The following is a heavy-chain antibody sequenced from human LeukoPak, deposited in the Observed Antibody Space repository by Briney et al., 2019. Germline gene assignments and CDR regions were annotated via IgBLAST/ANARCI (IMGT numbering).Heavy chain of an antibody. V-gene: IGHV4-59*08. J-gene: IGHJ6*03. Sequence: PSETLSLTCDVSGDSISSDYWSWIRQSSEKGLEWIGFIFYSGTTTYNPSLQSRVTISVDTSKNKFYLKLTSVTAADTAVYYCARTRPQDHGTSYMDVWGKGTTVTVSS. CDR1: GDSISSDY. D-gene: IGHD4-17*01. CDR3: ARTRPQDHGTSYMDV. CDR2: IFYSGTT.